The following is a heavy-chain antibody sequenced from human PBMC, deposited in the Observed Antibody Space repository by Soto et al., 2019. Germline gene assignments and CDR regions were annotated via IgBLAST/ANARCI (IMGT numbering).Heavy chain of an antibody. CDR2: IFWNDDR. V-gene: IGHV2-5*01. J-gene: IGHJ4*02. CDR1: GFSLDTSGVG. D-gene: IGHD1-26*01. Sequence: QITLKESGPTLVRPAQTLTLTCTFSGFSLDTSGVGVGWIRQPPGKAPEWLALIFWNDDRRYSPSLRSRLTTTKDSSKNPVVLTMTNVDAVDTANYHCGYRVVGGNIQDYYFGYWGQRIMVA. CDR3: GYRVVGGNIQDYYFGY.